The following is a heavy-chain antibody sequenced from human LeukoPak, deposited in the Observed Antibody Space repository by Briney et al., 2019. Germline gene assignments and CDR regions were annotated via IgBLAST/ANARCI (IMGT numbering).Heavy chain of an antibody. D-gene: IGHD6-6*01. V-gene: IGHV3-30-3*01. Sequence: GGSLRLSCAASGFTFSSYAMHWVRQAPGKGLEWVAVISYDGSNKYYADSVKGRFTISRDNSKNTLYLQMNSLRAEDTAVYYCARATGYSSSSGLDYWGQGALVTVSS. CDR1: GFTFSSYA. CDR3: ARATGYSSSSGLDY. J-gene: IGHJ4*02. CDR2: ISYDGSNK.